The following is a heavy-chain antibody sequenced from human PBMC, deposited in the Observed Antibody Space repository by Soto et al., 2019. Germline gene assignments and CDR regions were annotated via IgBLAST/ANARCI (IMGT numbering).Heavy chain of an antibody. D-gene: IGHD6-13*01. CDR2: IYYSGST. Sequence: QVQLQESGPGLVKPSQTLSLTCTVSGGSIRSGGYYWSWIRPHPGKGREWIGYIYYSGSTYYNPSLKSRVTISVDSSKNQFSLKLSSVTVADTAVYYCARDPSGIAAEGWFDPWGQGTLVTVSS. CDR1: GGSIRSGGYY. CDR3: ARDPSGIAAEGWFDP. J-gene: IGHJ5*02. V-gene: IGHV4-31*03.